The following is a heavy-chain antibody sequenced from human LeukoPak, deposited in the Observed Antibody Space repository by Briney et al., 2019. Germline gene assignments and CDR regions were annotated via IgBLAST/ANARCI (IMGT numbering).Heavy chain of an antibody. CDR2: IYTSVST. D-gene: IGHD3-9*01. J-gene: IGHJ3*02. CDR3: ARALVPYYDILTGYYKHPIDAFDI. Sequence: TSETLSLTCTVSGGSISSYYWSWIRQPAGKGLEWIGRIYTSVSTNYNPSLKSRVTMSVDTSKNQFSLKLSSVTAGDTAVYYCARALVPYYDILTGYYKHPIDAFDIWGQGTKVTVSS. V-gene: IGHV4-4*07. CDR1: GGSISSYY.